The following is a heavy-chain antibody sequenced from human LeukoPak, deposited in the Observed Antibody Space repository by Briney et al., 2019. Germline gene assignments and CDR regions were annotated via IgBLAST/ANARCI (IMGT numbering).Heavy chain of an antibody. CDR1: GFTFDDYA. Sequence: GGSLRLSCAASGFTFDDYAMHWVRQAPGKGLEWVSGISYNSDTIAYADSVKGRFTITRDNAKNSLYLQMNSLRAEDTALYYCAKDYCGGDCYSGWYFDLWGRGTLVTVSS. J-gene: IGHJ2*01. D-gene: IGHD2-21*02. CDR3: AKDYCGGDCYSGWYFDL. V-gene: IGHV3-9*01. CDR2: ISYNSDTI.